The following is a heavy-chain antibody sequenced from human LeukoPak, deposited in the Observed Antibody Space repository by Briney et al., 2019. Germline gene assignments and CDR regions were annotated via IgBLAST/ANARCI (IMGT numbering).Heavy chain of an antibody. CDR2: IRSDGTT. CDR1: GDSMGNYY. Sequence: SETLSLTCTVSGDSMGNYYWNWLRQPAGKGLEWIGRIRSDGTTYANPSLESAVTMSVDTSSNHISLRLSSATAADTAVYYCARNTGFYTTYYMDVWGKGTTVTASS. J-gene: IGHJ6*03. V-gene: IGHV4-4*07. D-gene: IGHD3-9*01. CDR3: ARNTGFYTTYYMDV.